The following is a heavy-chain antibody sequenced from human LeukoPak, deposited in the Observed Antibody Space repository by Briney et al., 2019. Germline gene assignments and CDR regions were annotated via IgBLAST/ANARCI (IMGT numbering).Heavy chain of an antibody. CDR1: GFTLGSPD. J-gene: IGHJ4*02. CDR3: VREARGYHYTYFDY. D-gene: IGHD5-18*01. V-gene: IGHV3-13*01. Sequence: GGSLRLSCTASGFTLGSPDMHWVRQIPGQGLEWVAAVSSGFHAFFADSVQGRFTVSREDSRNSLYLQMNSLRAGDTAVYYCVREARGYHYTYFDYWGQGTLVTVSS. CDR2: VSSGFHA.